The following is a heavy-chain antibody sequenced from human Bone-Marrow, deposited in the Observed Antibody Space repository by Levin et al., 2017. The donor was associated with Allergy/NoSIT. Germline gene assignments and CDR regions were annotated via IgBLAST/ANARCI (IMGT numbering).Heavy chain of an antibody. CDR1: GFTFSAYW. CDR3: VSGGSGTYFSGYWF. Sequence: LSLTCAASGFTFSAYWMNWVRQAPGKGLEWVANIKEDGSEENFLDSVKGRFTISRDNARNSLYLQMNSLRADDTAVYYCVSGGSGTYFSGYWFWGQGTLVTVSS. CDR2: IKEDGSEE. J-gene: IGHJ4*02. V-gene: IGHV3-7*01. D-gene: IGHD1-26*01.